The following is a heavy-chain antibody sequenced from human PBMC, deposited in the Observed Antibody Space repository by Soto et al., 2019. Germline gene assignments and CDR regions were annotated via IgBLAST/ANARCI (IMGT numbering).Heavy chain of an antibody. CDR2: INHSGSA. Sequence: SETLSLTCAASGGSFTDYHWSWIRQSPGKGLEWIGEINHSGSANSNPSLKSRVTMSVDTSKKQFSLRLTSVTAADTAVYYCARRLYYDSSGFEGGGMDVWGQGTTVTVSS. V-gene: IGHV4-34*01. D-gene: IGHD3-22*01. J-gene: IGHJ6*02. CDR3: ARRLYYDSSGFEGGGMDV. CDR1: GGSFTDYH.